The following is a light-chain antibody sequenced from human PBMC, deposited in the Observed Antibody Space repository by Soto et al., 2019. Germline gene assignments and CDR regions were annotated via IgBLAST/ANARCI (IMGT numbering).Light chain of an antibody. J-gene: IGLJ1*01. Sequence: QSALTQPASVSGYLGQSITISCTGTSSDIGGYNYVSWFQQHPGKAPKLMISDVSNRPSGVSNRFSGSKSGNTASLTISGLQAEDEADYYCSSYTSGSTFYVFGTGTKVTVL. CDR3: SSYTSGSTFYV. V-gene: IGLV2-14*01. CDR1: SSDIGGYNY. CDR2: DVS.